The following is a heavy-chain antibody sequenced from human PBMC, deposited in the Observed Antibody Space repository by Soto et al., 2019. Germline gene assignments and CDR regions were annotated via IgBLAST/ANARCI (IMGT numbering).Heavy chain of an antibody. V-gene: IGHV3-30*15. D-gene: IGHD3-16*02. J-gene: IGHJ4*02. CDR3: ARDRLRLGELSLIGYFDY. Sequence: QVQLVESGGSVVQPGRSLRLSCEASGFTFTSYAMHWVRQAPGKGLEWVAVISYDGINEYYADSVKGRFTISRDNSKNTLFLQMSSLRVEDTAGYYCARDRLRLGELSLIGYFDYWGQGTLVTVSS. CDR2: ISYDGINE. CDR1: GFTFTSYA.